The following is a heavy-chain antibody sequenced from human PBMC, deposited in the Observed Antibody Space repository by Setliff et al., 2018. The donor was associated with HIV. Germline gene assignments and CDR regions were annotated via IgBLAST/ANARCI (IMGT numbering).Heavy chain of an antibody. Sequence: SETLSLTCTVSGGSINTYYCTWIRQSPGKGLEWIGYFYHSGSTNYNPSLKSRVSISVDTSKNEFSLNLSSLTAADTAVYYCARGQSCTNGVCYQYWGQGTLVTVSS. V-gene: IGHV4-59*01. CDR3: ARGQSCTNGVCYQY. CDR2: FYHSGST. J-gene: IGHJ4*02. CDR1: GGSINTYY. D-gene: IGHD2-8*01.